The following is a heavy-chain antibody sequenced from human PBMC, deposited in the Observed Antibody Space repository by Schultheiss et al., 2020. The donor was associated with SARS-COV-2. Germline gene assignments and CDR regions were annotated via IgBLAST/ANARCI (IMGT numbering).Heavy chain of an antibody. CDR3: ARTILEWLPNWFDP. V-gene: IGHV4-61*08. CDR2: IYYSGST. D-gene: IGHD3-3*01. Sequence: SETLSLTCTVSGGSISSGDYYWSWIRQPPGKGLEWIGYIYYSGSTTYNPSLKSRVVISVDTSKNQFSLKLSSVTAADTAVYYCARTILEWLPNWFDPWGQGTLVTVSS. J-gene: IGHJ5*02. CDR1: GGSISSGDYY.